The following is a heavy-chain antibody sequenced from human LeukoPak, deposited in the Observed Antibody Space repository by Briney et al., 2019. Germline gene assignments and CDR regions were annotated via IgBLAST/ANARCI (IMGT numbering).Heavy chain of an antibody. D-gene: IGHD4-17*01. CDR1: GFTFSRYA. CDR2: ISGSSSYI. J-gene: IGHJ4*02. V-gene: IGHV3-21*01. Sequence: GGSLRLSCAPSGFTFSRYAMNWVRQAPGRGLEWVSSISGSSSYIYYADSVKGRFTISRDNAKNSLYVQMNSLRAEDTAVYYCARGHTAVTRHFDFWGQGTLVTVSS. CDR3: ARGHTAVTRHFDF.